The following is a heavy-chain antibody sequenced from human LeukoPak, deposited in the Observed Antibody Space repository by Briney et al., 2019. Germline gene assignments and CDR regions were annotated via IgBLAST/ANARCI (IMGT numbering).Heavy chain of an antibody. J-gene: IGHJ4*02. CDR1: GFTISNYW. V-gene: IGHV3-7*03. D-gene: IGHD3-10*01. CDR2: IKQAESER. CDR3: AKGISGDGVNFERGADY. Sequence: GGSLRLSCAASGFTISNYWMSWVRQAPGKGLEWVANIKQAESERFYVDSVKDRFIIFRDNAENSVYLQMNSLRVEDTAVYYCAKGISGDGVNFERGADYWGQGTQVTVSS.